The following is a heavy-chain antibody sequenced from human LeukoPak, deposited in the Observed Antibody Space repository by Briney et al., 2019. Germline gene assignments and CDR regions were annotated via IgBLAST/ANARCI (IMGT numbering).Heavy chain of an antibody. D-gene: IGHD3-10*01. J-gene: IGHJ3*02. CDR1: GYSFTSYW. V-gene: IGHV5-51*01. CDR2: IYPGDSDT. CDR3: ARHYYGSGSSEDAFDI. Sequence: GESLKISCKGSGYSFTSYWIGWVRQMPGKGLEWMGIIYPGDSDTRYSPSFQGQVTISADKSFSTAYLQWSSLKASDTAMYYCARHYYGSGSSEDAFDIWGQGTMVTVSS.